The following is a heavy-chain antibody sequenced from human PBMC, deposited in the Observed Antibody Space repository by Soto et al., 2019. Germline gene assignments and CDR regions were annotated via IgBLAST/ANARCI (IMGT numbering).Heavy chain of an antibody. CDR1: GFTFSSYA. D-gene: IGHD3-22*01. CDR3: VKEGYYYDSSGYYYGWFDP. V-gene: IGHV3-64D*06. Sequence: PGGSLRLSCAASGFTFSSYAMHWVRQAPGKGLEYVSAIVRNGGSTYYADSVKGRFTISRDNSKNTLYLQMSSLRAEDTAVYYCVKEGYYYDSSGYYYGWFDPWGQGPLVTVSS. CDR2: IVRNGGST. J-gene: IGHJ5*02.